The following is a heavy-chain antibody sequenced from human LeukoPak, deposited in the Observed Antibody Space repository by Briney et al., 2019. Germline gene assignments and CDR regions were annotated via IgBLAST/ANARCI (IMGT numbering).Heavy chain of an antibody. CDR1: GYTFTNYG. Sequence: ASVKVSCKASGYTFTNYGISWVRQAPGQGLEWKGFSSAYNGRTNYAQKFQGRVTMTTDTSTSTAYMELRSLTSDDTAMYYCARGLLTFGGVIGGPQALEYFQHWGQGTLVTVSS. V-gene: IGHV1-18*01. CDR2: SSAYNGRT. CDR3: ARGLLTFGGVIGGPQALEYFQH. D-gene: IGHD3-16*02. J-gene: IGHJ1*01.